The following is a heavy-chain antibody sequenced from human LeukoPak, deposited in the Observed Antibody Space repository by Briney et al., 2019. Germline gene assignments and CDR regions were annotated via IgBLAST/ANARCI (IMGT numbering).Heavy chain of an antibody. CDR3: TAESLPWIW. CDR2: IRSKANSYAT. J-gene: IGHJ4*02. Sequence: GGSLRLSCAASGFTFSGSAMHWVRQASGKGLEWVGRIRSKANSYATAYAASVKGRFTISRDDSKNTAYLQMNSLKTEDTAVYYCTAESLPWIWWGQGTLVTVSS. CDR1: GFTFSGSA. D-gene: IGHD5-12*01. V-gene: IGHV3-73*01.